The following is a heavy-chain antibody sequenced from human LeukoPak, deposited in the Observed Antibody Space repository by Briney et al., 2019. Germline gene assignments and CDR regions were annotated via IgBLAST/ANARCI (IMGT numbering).Heavy chain of an antibody. CDR3: ATALLEFRNAFDI. Sequence: ASVKVSCKVSGYTLTELSMHWVRQAPGKGLEWMGGFDPEDGKTIYAQKFQGRVTMAEDTSTDTAYMELSSLRSEDTAVYYCATALLEFRNAFDIWGQGTMVTVSS. CDR2: FDPEDGKT. V-gene: IGHV1-24*01. D-gene: IGHD2-15*01. CDR1: GYTLTELS. J-gene: IGHJ3*02.